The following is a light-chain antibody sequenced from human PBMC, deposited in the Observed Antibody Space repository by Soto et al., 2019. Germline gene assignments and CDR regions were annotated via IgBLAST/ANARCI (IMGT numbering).Light chain of an antibody. CDR2: AAS. J-gene: IGKJ2*01. CDR3: QQYGSSGYT. Sequence: EIVLTQSPGTLSLSPGERATLSCRASQSVSSSYLAWYQHKPGQAPRLLIYAASSRATGIPDRFSGSGSGTDFTLTISRLEPEDFAVYYCQQYGSSGYTFGQGTKLEIK. V-gene: IGKV3-20*01. CDR1: QSVSSSY.